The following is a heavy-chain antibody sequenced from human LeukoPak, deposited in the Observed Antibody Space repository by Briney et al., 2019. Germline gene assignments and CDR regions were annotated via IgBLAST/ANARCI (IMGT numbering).Heavy chain of an antibody. CDR1: GGSISSSSYS. J-gene: IGHJ4*02. Sequence: SETLSLTCTVSGGSISSSSYSWGWIRQPPGKGLEWIGSIYYSGSTYYNPSLKSRVTISVDTSKNQFSLKLSSVTAADTALYYCARQPPFVLRYFDWLPFEDYWGQGTLVTVSS. V-gene: IGHV4-39*01. D-gene: IGHD3-9*01. CDR3: ARQPPFVLRYFDWLPFEDY. CDR2: IYYSGST.